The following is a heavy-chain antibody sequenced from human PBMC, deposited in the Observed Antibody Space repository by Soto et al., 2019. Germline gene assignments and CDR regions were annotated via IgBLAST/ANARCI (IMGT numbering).Heavy chain of an antibody. J-gene: IGHJ4*02. V-gene: IGHV3-23*01. CDR3: AKGTPMVRGVIITFDY. CDR1: GFTFSSYA. D-gene: IGHD3-10*01. CDR2: FSGSGGST. Sequence: PGGSLRLSCAASGFTFSSYAMSWVRQTPGKGLEWVSLFSGSGGSTYYADSVKGRFTISRDNSKNTLYLQMNSLRAEDTAVYYCAKGTPMVRGVIITFDYWGQGHLVPVSP.